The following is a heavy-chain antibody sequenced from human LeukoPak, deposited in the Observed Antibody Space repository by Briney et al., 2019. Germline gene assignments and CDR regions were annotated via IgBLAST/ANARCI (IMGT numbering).Heavy chain of an antibody. CDR2: IKQDGREK. CDR3: VSIPGD. J-gene: IGHJ4*02. CDR1: GLTFSSHW. D-gene: IGHD7-27*01. V-gene: IGHV3-7*01. Sequence: GSLRLSCAASGLTFSSHWMSCVRQAPGKGLEWVANIKQDGREKYYVDSVKGRFTISRENAKNTLYLQMNTLRAEDTAVYYCVSIPGDWGQGILVTVSS.